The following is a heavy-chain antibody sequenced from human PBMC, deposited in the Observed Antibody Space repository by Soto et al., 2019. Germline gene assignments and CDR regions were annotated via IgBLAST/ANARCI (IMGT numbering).Heavy chain of an antibody. J-gene: IGHJ5*02. D-gene: IGHD4-17*01. V-gene: IGHV4-59*12. Sequence: SETLSLTCTVSGGSFSPNYWSWIRQPPGKGLEWVGHIYYAGTTSYNPSLQSRVTISVDRSKNQFSLKVRSVTAADTAVYYCARETYGDYVGYFDPWGQGIQVTVSS. CDR1: GGSFSPNY. CDR3: ARETYGDYVGYFDP. CDR2: IYYAGTT.